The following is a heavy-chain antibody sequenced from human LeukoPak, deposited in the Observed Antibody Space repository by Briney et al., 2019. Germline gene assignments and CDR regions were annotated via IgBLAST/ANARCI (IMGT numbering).Heavy chain of an antibody. V-gene: IGHV4-39*07. CDR2: IYYGGST. Sequence: SETLSLTCTVSGGSISSSSYYWGWIRQPPGKGLEWIGSIYYGGSTYYNPSLKSRVTVSVDTSKNQFSLKLSSVTAADTAVYYCARDGGYCSSTSCSLYYYYMDVWGKGTTVTISS. D-gene: IGHD2-2*01. J-gene: IGHJ6*03. CDR1: GGSISSSSYY. CDR3: ARDGGYCSSTSCSLYYYYMDV.